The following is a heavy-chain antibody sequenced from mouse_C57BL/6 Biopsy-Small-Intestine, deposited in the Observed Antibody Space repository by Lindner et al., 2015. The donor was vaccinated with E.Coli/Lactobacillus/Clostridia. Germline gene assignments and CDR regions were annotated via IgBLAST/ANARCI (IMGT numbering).Heavy chain of an antibody. CDR3: ARHPSYYGTSHLWYFDV. CDR1: GYSFTDYW. Sequence: VQLQESGAELVRPGTSVKMSCKASGYSFTDYWIGWAKQRPGHGLEWIGDIYPGGGYTNYNEKFKGKATLTADKSSTTAYIQFSSLTSEDSAIYYCARHPSYYGTSHLWYFDVWGTGTAVTVSS. CDR2: IYPGGGYT. D-gene: IGHD1-1*01. V-gene: IGHV1-63*01. J-gene: IGHJ1*03.